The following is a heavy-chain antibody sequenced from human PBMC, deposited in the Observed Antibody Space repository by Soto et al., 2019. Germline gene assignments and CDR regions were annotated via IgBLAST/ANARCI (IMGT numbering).Heavy chain of an antibody. CDR2: ISAYNGNT. CDR3: AVLNMVRGVMKYYYYRMDV. CDR1: GYTFTSYG. V-gene: IGHV1-18*01. J-gene: IGHJ6*02. Sequence: ASVKVSCKASGYTFTSYGISWVRQAPGQGLEWMGWISAYNGNTNYAQKLQGRVTMTTDTSTSTAYMELRSLRSDDTAVYYCAVLNMVRGVMKYYYYRMDVWGQGTTVTVSS. D-gene: IGHD3-10*01.